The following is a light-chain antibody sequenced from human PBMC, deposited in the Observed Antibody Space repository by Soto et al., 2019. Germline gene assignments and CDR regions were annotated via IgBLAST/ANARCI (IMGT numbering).Light chain of an antibody. Sequence: DIVPTQSPDSLSVSLGERATINFNSSHNILYSSCNKNYLSWYQQRPGQPPKLLFYWASTRESGVPDRFSGSGSGTHFTLTITSLQAEDVAVYYCQQYYSSPPTFGQGTKVDI. V-gene: IGKV4-1*01. J-gene: IGKJ1*01. CDR2: WAS. CDR3: QQYYSSPPT. CDR1: HNILYSSCNKNY.